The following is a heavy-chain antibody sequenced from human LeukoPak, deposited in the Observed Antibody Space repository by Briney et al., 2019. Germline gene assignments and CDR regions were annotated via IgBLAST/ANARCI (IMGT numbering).Heavy chain of an antibody. V-gene: IGHV3-23*01. D-gene: IGHD6-13*01. CDR2: ISGSGGST. CDR3: AKDRESSPGLPHFDY. Sequence: AGGSLRLSCAASGFTFSSYAMSWVRQAPGKGLEWVSAISGSGGSTYYADSVKGRFTISRDNSKNTLYLQMSSLRAEDTAVYYCAKDRESSPGLPHFDYWGQGTLVTVSS. CDR1: GFTFSSYA. J-gene: IGHJ4*02.